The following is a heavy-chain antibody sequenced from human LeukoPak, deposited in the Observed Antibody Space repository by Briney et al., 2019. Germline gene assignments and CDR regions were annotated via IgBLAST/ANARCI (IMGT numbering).Heavy chain of an antibody. J-gene: IGHJ6*03. CDR2: FDPEDGET. V-gene: IGHV1-24*01. CDR1: GYTLTELS. CDR3: AKGSGYEAQYYYYYMDV. D-gene: IGHD5-12*01. Sequence: GASVKVSCKVSGYTLTELSMHWVRQAPGKGLEWMGGFDPEDGETIYAQKFQGRVTMTEDTSTDTAYMELSSLRPEDTAVYYCAKGSGYEAQYYYYYMDVWGKGTTVTISS.